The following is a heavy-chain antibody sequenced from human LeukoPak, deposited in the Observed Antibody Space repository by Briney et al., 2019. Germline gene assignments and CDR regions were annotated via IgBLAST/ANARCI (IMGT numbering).Heavy chain of an antibody. CDR1: GYTFTGYY. CDR3: ARGGVKIFGVVPPGDV. Sequence: ASVKVSCKASGYTFTGYYMHWVRQAPGQGLEWMGRINPNSGGTNYAQKFQGRVTMTRDTSISTAYMELSRLRSDDTAVYYCARGGVKIFGVVPPGDVWGKGTTVTVSS. D-gene: IGHD3-3*01. CDR2: INPNSGGT. J-gene: IGHJ6*04. V-gene: IGHV1-2*06.